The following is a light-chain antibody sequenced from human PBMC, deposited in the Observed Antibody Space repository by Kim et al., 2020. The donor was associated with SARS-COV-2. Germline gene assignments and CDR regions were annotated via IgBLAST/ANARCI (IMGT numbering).Light chain of an antibody. CDR1: QSISSW. CDR3: QQYNSYWT. CDR2: KAS. J-gene: IGKJ1*01. Sequence: LPMTQSPSTLSASVGDRVTITCRASQSISSWLAWYQQKPGKAPKLLIYKASSLESGVPSRFSGSGSGTEFTLTISSLQPDDFATYYCQQYNSYWTFGQGTKVDIK. V-gene: IGKV1-5*03.